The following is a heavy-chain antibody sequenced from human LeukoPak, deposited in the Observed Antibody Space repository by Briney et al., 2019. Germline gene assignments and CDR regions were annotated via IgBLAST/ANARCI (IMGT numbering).Heavy chain of an antibody. V-gene: IGHV4-34*01. CDR1: RGSPRGY. CDR3: SKYRYGYMGMES. J-gene: IGHJ5*02. CDR2: INYSGSM. D-gene: IGHD5-18*01. Sequence: SETLSLTCRVHRGSPRGYWSWIREPPGTGLKWIGEINYSGSMDYHPSLKRRVTISLDTSQSLFYLKLSSVSVEDTAVNYCSKYRYGYMGMESWGQGTHVADSS.